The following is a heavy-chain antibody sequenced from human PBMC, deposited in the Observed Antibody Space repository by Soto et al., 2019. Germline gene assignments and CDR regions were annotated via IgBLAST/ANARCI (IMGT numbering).Heavy chain of an antibody. CDR2: INHSGST. V-gene: IGHV4-34*01. Sequence: SETLSLTCAVYGGSFSGYYWSWIRQPPGKGLEWIGEINHSGSTNYNPSLKSRVTISVDTSKNQFSLKLSSVTAADTAVYYCARGRITMVRGVIIRRAYYFDYWGQGTLVTVSS. CDR3: ARGRITMVRGVIIRRAYYFDY. J-gene: IGHJ4*02. D-gene: IGHD3-10*01. CDR1: GGSFSGYY.